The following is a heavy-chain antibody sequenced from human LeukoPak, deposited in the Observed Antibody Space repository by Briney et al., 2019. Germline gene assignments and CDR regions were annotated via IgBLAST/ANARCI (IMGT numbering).Heavy chain of an antibody. Sequence: ASVKVSCKASGYTFTGYYMHWVRQAPGQGLEWMGWINPNSGGTSYAQKFQGRVTMTRDTSISTAYMELSRLRSDDTAVYYCARDGYSSGYDYWGQGTLVTVSS. D-gene: IGHD3-22*01. CDR1: GYTFTGYY. CDR2: INPNSGGT. CDR3: ARDGYSSGYDY. V-gene: IGHV1-2*02. J-gene: IGHJ4*02.